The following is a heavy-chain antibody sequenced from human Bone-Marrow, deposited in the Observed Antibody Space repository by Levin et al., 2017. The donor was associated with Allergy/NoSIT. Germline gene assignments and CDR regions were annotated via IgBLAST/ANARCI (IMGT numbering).Heavy chain of an antibody. D-gene: IGHD6-19*01. CDR1: GFSFSTYW. CDR3: TRAQAVAGTGGYY. J-gene: IGHJ4*02. V-gene: IGHV3-74*01. CDR2: ISSDGSST. Sequence: PGGSLRLSCAASGFSFSTYWMHWVRQAPGKGLVWVSRISSDGSSTSYADSVKGRFTISRDNAKNTTYLQMNSLRGEDTAVYYCTRAQAVAGTGGYYWGQGTLVTVSS.